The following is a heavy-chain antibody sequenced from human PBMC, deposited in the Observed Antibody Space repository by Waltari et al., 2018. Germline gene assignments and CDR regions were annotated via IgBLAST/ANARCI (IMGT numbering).Heavy chain of an antibody. CDR1: GGSISSSNW. D-gene: IGHD6-13*01. V-gene: IGHV4-4*02. CDR2: IYHSGST. Sequence: QVQLQESGPGLVKPSGTLSLTCAVSGGSISSSNWWSWVRQPPGKGLEWIGEIYHSGSTNYNPDLKSRVTISGDKSKNQVSLKLSSVTAADTAVYYCARTGYSSSWYPDAFDIWGQGTMVTVSS. CDR3: ARTGYSSSWYPDAFDI. J-gene: IGHJ3*02.